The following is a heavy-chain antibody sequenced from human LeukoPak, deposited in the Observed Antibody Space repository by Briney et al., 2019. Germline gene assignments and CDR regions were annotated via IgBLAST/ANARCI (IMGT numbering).Heavy chain of an antibody. J-gene: IGHJ4*02. Sequence: GGSLRPSCAASGFTFSSYTMNWVRQAPGEGLEWVSYIGGSSTTYYTDSVKGRFTISRDNAKNSLYLQMNSLRAEDTAVYYCARDDNWGFDCWGQGTLVTVSS. D-gene: IGHD7-27*01. CDR3: ARDDNWGFDC. CDR1: GFTFSSYT. CDR2: IGGSSTT. V-gene: IGHV3-48*01.